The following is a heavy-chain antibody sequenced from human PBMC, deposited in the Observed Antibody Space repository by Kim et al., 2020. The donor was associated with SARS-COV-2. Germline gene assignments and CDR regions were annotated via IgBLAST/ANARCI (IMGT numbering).Heavy chain of an antibody. CDR2: IWADGSEK. CDR3: AREASVDCNPDNWFAP. Sequence: GSLRLSCAASGFSFSDYGMHWARQAPGKGLEWVAVIWADGSEKFHTDSVRGRFPISRDNSMDTLYLQMHSLRVDDTAVYYCAREASVDCNPDNWFAPWGQRTLVNVSS. CDR1: GFSFSDYG. V-gene: IGHV3-33*01. J-gene: IGHJ5*02. D-gene: IGHD2-15*01.